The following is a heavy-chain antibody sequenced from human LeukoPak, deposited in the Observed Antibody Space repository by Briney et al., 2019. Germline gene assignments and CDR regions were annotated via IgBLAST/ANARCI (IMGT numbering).Heavy chain of an antibody. CDR3: GSGGYCSSTSCLPPYYYYMDA. V-gene: IGHV3-23*01. D-gene: IGHD2-2*01. Sequence: PGGSLRLSCAASGFTFSSYAMSWVRQAPGKGLEWVSAISGSGGSTYYADSVKGRFTISRDNSKNTLYLQMNSLRAEDTAVYYCGSGGYCSSTSCLPPYYYYMDAWGKGTTVTVSS. J-gene: IGHJ6*03. CDR1: GFTFSSYA. CDR2: ISGSGGST.